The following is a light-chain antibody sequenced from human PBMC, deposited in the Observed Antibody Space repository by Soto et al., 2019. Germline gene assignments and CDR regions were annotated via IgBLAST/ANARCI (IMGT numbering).Light chain of an antibody. CDR2: AAS. Sequence: DIQMTQSPSSLSSSVGDRVTITCRASQGISNYLTWYQQKPGKVPKLLIYAASTLQSGVPSRFSGTGSGKDFTLTISSLQPEDVANYYCQKYYSASNTFGQGTRLEIK. V-gene: IGKV1-27*01. CDR3: QKYYSASNT. J-gene: IGKJ5*01. CDR1: QGISNY.